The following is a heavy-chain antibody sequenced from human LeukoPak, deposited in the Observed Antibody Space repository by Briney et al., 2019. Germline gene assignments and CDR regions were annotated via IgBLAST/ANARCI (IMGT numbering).Heavy chain of an antibody. Sequence: ASVKVSCKASGYTFTDYYMHWVRQAPGQRFEWMGWINPNDGDTNYAQKFQGRVTMTRDTSISTAHMEVSRLRSDDTAVYYCARDGGGRTIFGVVTNWFDPWGQGTLVTVSS. V-gene: IGHV1-2*02. CDR1: GYTFTDYY. CDR2: INPNDGDT. J-gene: IGHJ5*02. CDR3: ARDGGGRTIFGVVTNWFDP. D-gene: IGHD3-3*01.